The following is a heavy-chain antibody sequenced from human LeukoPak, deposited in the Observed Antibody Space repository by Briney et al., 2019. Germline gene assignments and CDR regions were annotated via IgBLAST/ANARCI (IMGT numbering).Heavy chain of an antibody. Sequence: ASVKVSCKASGYTFTGYYMHWVRQAPGQGLEWMGWINPNGGGTKYAQKFQGRVTMTRDTSISTAFMEMSRLRSDDTAVYYCAREDGSGSYSSWGQGTLVTVSS. V-gene: IGHV1-2*02. CDR1: GYTFTGYY. D-gene: IGHD3-10*01. J-gene: IGHJ5*02. CDR2: INPNGGGT. CDR3: AREDGSGSYSS.